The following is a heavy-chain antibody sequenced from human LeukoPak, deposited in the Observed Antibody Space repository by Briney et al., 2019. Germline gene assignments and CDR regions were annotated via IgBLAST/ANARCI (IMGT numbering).Heavy chain of an antibody. J-gene: IGHJ3*02. V-gene: IGHV3-64*01. CDR2: ISSNGGST. CDR3: ARVRSLTGTVQADAFDI. CDR1: GLTFSSYA. Sequence: GGSLRLSCAASGLTFSSYAMHWVRQAPGKGLEYVSAISSNGGSTYYANSVKGRFTISRDNSKNTLYLQMGSLRAEDMAVYYCARVRSLTGTVQADAFDIWGQGTMVTVSS. D-gene: IGHD1-7*01.